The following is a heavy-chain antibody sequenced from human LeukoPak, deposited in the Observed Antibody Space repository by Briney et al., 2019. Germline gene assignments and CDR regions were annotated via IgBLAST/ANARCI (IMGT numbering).Heavy chain of an antibody. J-gene: IGHJ6*02. CDR3: ARGIVVVVAATYYYYGMDV. CDR2: IIPILGIA. D-gene: IGHD2-15*01. Sequence: SVKVSCKASGGTSSSYAISWVRQAPGQGLEWMGRIIPILGIANYAQKFQGRVTITADKSTSTAYMELSSLRSEDTAVYYCARGIVVVVAATYYYYGMDVWGQGTTVTVSS. CDR1: GGTSSSYA. V-gene: IGHV1-69*04.